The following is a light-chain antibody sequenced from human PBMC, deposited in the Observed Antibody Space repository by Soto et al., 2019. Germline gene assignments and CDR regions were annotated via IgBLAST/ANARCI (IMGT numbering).Light chain of an antibody. V-gene: IGKV3D-15*01. CDR1: QSVSNK. CDR2: AMS. J-gene: IGKJ4*01. Sequence: EIVMTQSPATLSVSPGERATLSCRASQSVSNKLAWYQQKPGQAPRLLIYAMSTRATGIPARFSGSGSGTEFSLTISSLQSEDFAVYYCQQYNDWPLTFGVGTKVEIK. CDR3: QQYNDWPLT.